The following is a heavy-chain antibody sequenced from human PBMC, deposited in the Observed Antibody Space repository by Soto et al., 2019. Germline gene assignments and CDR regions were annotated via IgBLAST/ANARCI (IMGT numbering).Heavy chain of an antibody. CDR3: TIYRGDNWNYRNHFDY. J-gene: IGHJ4*02. D-gene: IGHD1-1*01. CDR1: GFTFSGSA. V-gene: IGHV3-73*01. Sequence: EVQLVESGGGLVQPGGSLKLSCAASGFTFSGSAMHWVRQASGKGLEWVGRIRSKGNNYATAYAASVTGRFTISRDDSKNTAFLQMSSLKAEDTAVYYCTIYRGDNWNYRNHFDYWGQGTLVTVSS. CDR2: IRSKGNNYAT.